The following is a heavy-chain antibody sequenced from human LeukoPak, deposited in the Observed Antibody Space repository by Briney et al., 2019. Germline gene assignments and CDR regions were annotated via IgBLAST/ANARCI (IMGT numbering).Heavy chain of an antibody. CDR1: GFTFSSYS. CDR2: ISSSSTI. J-gene: IGHJ3*02. CDR3: ARGLLGATDAFDI. Sequence: GGSLRLSCAASGFTFSSYSMNWVRQAPGKGLEWVSYISSSSTIYYADSVKGRFTISRDNAKNSLYLQMNSLRAEDTAVYYCARGLLGATDAFDIWGQGTMVTVSS. V-gene: IGHV3-48*04. D-gene: IGHD1-26*01.